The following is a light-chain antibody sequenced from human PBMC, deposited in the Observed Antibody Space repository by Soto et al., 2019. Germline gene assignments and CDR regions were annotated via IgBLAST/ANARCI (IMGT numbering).Light chain of an antibody. CDR2: DVT. CDR3: ASYASSNTVL. J-gene: IGLJ2*01. V-gene: IGLV2-14*03. CDR1: SSVIGGYNY. Sequence: QPVLTQPASVSGSPGQSITISCTGTSSVIGGYNYVSWYQQHPGKAPKLMIYDVTYRPSGVSNRFSASKSGNTASLTISGLQAEDEADYYCASYASSNTVLFGGGTKSPS.